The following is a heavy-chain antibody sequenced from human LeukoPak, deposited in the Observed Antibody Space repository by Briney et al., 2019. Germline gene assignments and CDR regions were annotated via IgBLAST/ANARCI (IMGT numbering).Heavy chain of an antibody. CDR1: GYTLTELS. CDR2: FDPVDGET. CDR3: ATPSEDAFDT. Sequence: ASVKVSCKVSGYTLTELSMHWVRQAPGKGLEWRGGFDPVDGETIYAQKFQGRVTMTEDTSTDTAYMELSNLRSEDTAVYYCATPSEDAFDTWGQGTMVTVSS. V-gene: IGHV1-24*01. J-gene: IGHJ3*02.